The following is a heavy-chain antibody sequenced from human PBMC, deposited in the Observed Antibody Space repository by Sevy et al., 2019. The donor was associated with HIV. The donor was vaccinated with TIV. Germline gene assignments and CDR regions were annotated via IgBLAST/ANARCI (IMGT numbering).Heavy chain of an antibody. V-gene: IGHV4-59*12. D-gene: IGHD6-13*01. Sequence: WETLSLTCTVSGGSISNYFWSWIRQPPGKELEWIGYIDYSGSTNYNPSLKSRVTISVDTSKNQFSLKLSSVTAADTAVYYCARESIGAVGDFDYWGQGTLVTVSS. CDR1: GGSISNYF. J-gene: IGHJ4*02. CDR3: ARESIGAVGDFDY. CDR2: IDYSGST.